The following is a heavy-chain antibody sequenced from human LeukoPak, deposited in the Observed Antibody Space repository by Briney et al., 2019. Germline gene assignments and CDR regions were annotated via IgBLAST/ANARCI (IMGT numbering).Heavy chain of an antibody. CDR2: IYYSGST. Sequence: PSETLSLTCTVSGGTFSSVDYYWGWIRQPPGKGLVWLGCIYYSGSTYENPSLKSRATISVNTSKNQYSLKLSFLTAADTAVYYCAREKGPDSSNYYFDYWGQGTLVTVSS. J-gene: IGHJ4*02. D-gene: IGHD6-13*01. CDR3: AREKGPDSSNYYFDY. V-gene: IGHV4-30-4*08. CDR1: GGTFSSVDYY.